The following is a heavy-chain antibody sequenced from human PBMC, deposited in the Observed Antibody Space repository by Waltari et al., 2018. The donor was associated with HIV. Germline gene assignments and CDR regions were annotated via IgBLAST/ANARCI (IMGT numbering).Heavy chain of an antibody. CDR3: AKGTAEYYGSGRLGV. V-gene: IGHV3-9*01. CDR2: ISWNSGSI. J-gene: IGHJ6*02. Sequence: EVQLVESGGGLVQSGRSLRLSCAASGFTFVDYAMHWVRQAPGKGLEWVSGISWNSGSIGYADSVKGRFTISRDNAKNSLYLQMNSLRAEDTALYYCAKGTAEYYGSGRLGVWGQGTTVTVSS. CDR1: GFTFVDYA. D-gene: IGHD3-10*01.